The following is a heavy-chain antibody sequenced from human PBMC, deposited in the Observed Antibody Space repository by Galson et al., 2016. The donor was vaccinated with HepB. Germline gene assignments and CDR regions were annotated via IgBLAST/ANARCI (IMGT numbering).Heavy chain of an antibody. CDR1: GFTFRDYE. CDR3: SRDLVIVAVPGLDPGYGMDV. J-gene: IGHJ6*02. V-gene: IGHV3-48*03. Sequence: SLRLSCAASGFTFRDYETNWVRQPPRKGPEWISYISDSSSTIYYAGPVKGRFSISRDNTKNSLYLQMDSLRAEDTAVYYCSRDLVIVAVPGLDPGYGMDVWGQGTTVTVSS. D-gene: IGHD2-2*01. CDR2: ISDSSSTI.